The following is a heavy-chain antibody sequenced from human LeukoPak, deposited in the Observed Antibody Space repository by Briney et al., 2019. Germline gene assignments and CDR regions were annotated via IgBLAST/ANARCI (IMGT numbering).Heavy chain of an antibody. J-gene: IGHJ4*02. CDR3: ARVLLASDSSSNFDY. CDR1: GYTFTGYY. D-gene: IGHD6-13*01. Sequence: ASVKVSCKASGYTFTGYYIHWVRQAPGQGLEWMGCINPYSGNTNYAQKFQGRVTMTRDTSILTAYMELSRLRSDDTAVYYCARVLLASDSSSNFDYWGQGALVTVSS. CDR2: INPYSGNT. V-gene: IGHV1-2*02.